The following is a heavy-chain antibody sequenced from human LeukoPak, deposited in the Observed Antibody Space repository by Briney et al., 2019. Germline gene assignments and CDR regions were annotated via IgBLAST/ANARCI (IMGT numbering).Heavy chain of an antibody. CDR1: GGSISTYY. V-gene: IGHV4-59*01. Sequence: SETLSLTCTVSGGSISTYYWNWIRQPPGKGLEWLGYIYYSGSANYNPSLKSRVTISVDTSKNQVSLKLSSVTAADTAVYYCARDRTGNNWFDPWGQGTLVTVSA. CDR2: IYYSGSA. J-gene: IGHJ5*02. D-gene: IGHD1-1*01. CDR3: ARDRTGNNWFDP.